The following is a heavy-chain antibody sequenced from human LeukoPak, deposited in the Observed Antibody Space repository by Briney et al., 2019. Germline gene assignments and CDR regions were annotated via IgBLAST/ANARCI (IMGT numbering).Heavy chain of an antibody. CDR1: GGSFSGYY. Sequence: SETLSLTCAVYGGSFSGYYWSWIRQPPGKGLEWIGEINHSGSTNYNPSLKSRVTISVDTSKNQFSLKLSSVTAADTAVYYCARGPALYGGYGMDVWGQGTTVTVSS. CDR3: ARGPALYGGYGMDV. CDR2: INHSGST. D-gene: IGHD4/OR15-4a*01. V-gene: IGHV4-34*01. J-gene: IGHJ6*02.